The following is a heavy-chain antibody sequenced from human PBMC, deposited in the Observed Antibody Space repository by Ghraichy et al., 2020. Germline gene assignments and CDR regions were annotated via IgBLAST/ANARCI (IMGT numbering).Heavy chain of an antibody. CDR2: IRSRKDGGTI. CDR1: GFTFTTAW. V-gene: IGHV3-15*01. CDR3: TRAVRINYYYYYVMDV. Sequence: GGSLRLSCVASGFTFTTAWMSWVRQAPGKGLVWLGHIRSRKDGGTIDYAAPVKGRFTISRDDSKNTLYLQMNGLKTEDTAIYYCTRAVRINYYYYYVMDVGGQGTTVTVSS. J-gene: IGHJ6*02. D-gene: IGHD2/OR15-2a*01.